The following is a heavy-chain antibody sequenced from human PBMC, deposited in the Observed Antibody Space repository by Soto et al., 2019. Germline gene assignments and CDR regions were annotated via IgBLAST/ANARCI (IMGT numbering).Heavy chain of an antibody. D-gene: IGHD4-17*01. CDR1: GGSISSYY. J-gene: IGHJ6*02. V-gene: IGHV4-59*01. CDR2: IYYSGNT. CDR3: ARAAVTHERYHYGMDV. Sequence: SETLSLTCTVSGGSISSYYWSWIRQSPGKGLEWIVCIYYSGNTNYNPSLKSRVTISVNTSKNQFSLRLTSVTAADTAVYYCARAAVTHERYHYGMDVWGQGTTVTVSS.